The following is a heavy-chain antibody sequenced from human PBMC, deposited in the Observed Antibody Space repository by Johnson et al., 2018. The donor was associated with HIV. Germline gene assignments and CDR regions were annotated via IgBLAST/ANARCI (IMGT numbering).Heavy chain of an antibody. J-gene: IGHJ3*02. V-gene: IGHV3-15*01. CDR3: TTDGWYWIVGATRDAFDI. CDR1: GFTFSNAW. D-gene: IGHD1-26*01. CDR2: IKSKTDGGTT. Sequence: VQLVESGGGVVQPGRSLRLSCAASGFTFSNAWMSWVRQAPGKGLEWVGRIKSKTDGGTTDYAAPGKGRFTISREDSKNTLYMQMNSLKTEDTAVYYCTTDGWYWIVGATRDAFDIWGQGTMVTVSS.